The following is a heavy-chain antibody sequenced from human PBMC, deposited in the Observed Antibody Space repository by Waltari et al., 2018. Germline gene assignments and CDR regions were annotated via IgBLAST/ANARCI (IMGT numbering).Heavy chain of an antibody. CDR3: ARDRGRGLYLDS. V-gene: IGHV4-4*02. Sequence: QLQLQESGPGLVKPSGTLSLTCAVSGDSMSSTYWWSWVRQPPGKGLEWIGQVHGSGKTNYNPSFASRVTVSLDTPNNQFSLRVTSVTAADSAIYYCARDRGRGLYLDSWGPGTLVAGSP. CDR2: VHGSGKT. J-gene: IGHJ4*02. CDR1: GDSMSSTYW. D-gene: IGHD2-15*01.